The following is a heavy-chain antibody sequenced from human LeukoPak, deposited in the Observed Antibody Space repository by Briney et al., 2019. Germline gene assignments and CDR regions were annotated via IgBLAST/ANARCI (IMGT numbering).Heavy chain of an antibody. Sequence: GGSLRFSCAASGFTFSSYSLNWDPPAPGLGLEWGSSTSIGSSYIYNTDSVRGRFTISRDTATTSLYLQMNSLRAEDMAVYYCARERDYYSLTGYYYYGMDVWGKGTTVTVSS. J-gene: IGHJ6*04. D-gene: IGHD3-9*01. CDR2: TSIGSSYI. CDR3: ARERDYYSLTGYYYYGMDV. V-gene: IGHV3-21*01. CDR1: GFTFSSYS.